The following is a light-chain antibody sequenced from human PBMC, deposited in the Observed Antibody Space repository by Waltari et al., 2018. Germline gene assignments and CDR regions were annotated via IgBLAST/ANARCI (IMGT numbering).Light chain of an antibody. CDR3: SSYTSISTVV. J-gene: IGLJ2*01. CDR1: SSDIGAYNY. V-gene: IGLV2-14*01. Sequence: QSALTQPASVSGSPGQSITISCPGTSSDIGAYNYVSWYQQHPGKAPKLMIYHVTNRPSGVSDRFSGSKSGNTASLTISGLQAEDEADYYCSSYTSISTVVFGGGTSLTVL. CDR2: HVT.